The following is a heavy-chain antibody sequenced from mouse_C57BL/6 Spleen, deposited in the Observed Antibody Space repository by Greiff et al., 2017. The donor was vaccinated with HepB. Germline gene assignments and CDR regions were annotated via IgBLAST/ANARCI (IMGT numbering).Heavy chain of an antibody. V-gene: IGHV1-61*01. CDR2: IYPSDSET. Sequence: QVQLQQSGAELVRPGSSVKLSCKASGYTFTSYWMDWVKQRPGQGLEWIGNIYPSDSETHYNQKFKDKATLTVDKSSSTAYMQLSSLTSEDSAVYYCARDYGSQLDYWGQGTSVTVSS. CDR3: ARDYGSQLDY. CDR1: GYTFTSYW. D-gene: IGHD1-1*01. J-gene: IGHJ4*01.